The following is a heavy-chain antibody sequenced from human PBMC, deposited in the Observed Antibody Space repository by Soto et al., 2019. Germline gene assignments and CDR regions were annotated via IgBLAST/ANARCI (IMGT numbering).Heavy chain of an antibody. Sequence: GESLKISCAASGFTFSIYWMHWVRQTPGKGLVWVSRIKGDGSSAGYADSVKGRFTISRDNAKNTLYLQMNSLRAEDTAVYYCARGTDLFDWWGQGTLVTVSS. D-gene: IGHD3-10*01. V-gene: IGHV3-74*01. CDR2: IKGDGSSA. CDR1: GFTFSIYW. CDR3: ARGTDLFDW. J-gene: IGHJ4*02.